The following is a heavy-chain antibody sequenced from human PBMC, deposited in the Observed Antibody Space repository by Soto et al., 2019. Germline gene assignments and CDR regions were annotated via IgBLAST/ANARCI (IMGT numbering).Heavy chain of an antibody. J-gene: IGHJ4*02. CDR1: GYSFTTYW. CDR3: ATFHISGCDY. Sequence: PGESLKISCKGSGYSFTTYWIGWVRQMPGKGLEWMGLIYPGDSDTRYSPSFQGQVTISADKSISTASLQWSSLKASDTAMYYCATFHISGCDYWGQGTLVTLSS. V-gene: IGHV5-51*01. D-gene: IGHD6-19*01. CDR2: IYPGDSDT.